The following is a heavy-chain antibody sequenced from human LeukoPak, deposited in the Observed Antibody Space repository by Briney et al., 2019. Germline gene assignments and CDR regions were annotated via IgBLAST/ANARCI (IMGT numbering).Heavy chain of an antibody. D-gene: IGHD5-12*01. J-gene: IGHJ4*02. CDR3: ARPSIEYSGYDLVSYYFDY. CDR1: GGSINSYY. Sequence: SETLSLTCTVSGGSINSYYWSWIRQPPGKGLEWIGYIYYSGSTNYNPSLKSRVTISVDTSKNQFSLKLSSVTAADTAVYYCARPSIEYSGYDLVSYYFDYWGQGTLVTVSS. CDR2: IYYSGST. V-gene: IGHV4-59*08.